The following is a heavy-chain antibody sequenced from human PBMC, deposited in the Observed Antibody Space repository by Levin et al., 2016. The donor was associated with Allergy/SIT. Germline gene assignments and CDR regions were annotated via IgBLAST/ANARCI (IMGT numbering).Heavy chain of an antibody. Sequence: VRQAPGKGLEWIGEIYHSGSTNYNPSLKSRVTISVDKSKNQFSLKLSSVTAADTAVYYCARMVAATQVYGMDVWGQGTTVTVSS. CDR3: ARMVAATQVYGMDV. D-gene: IGHD2-15*01. J-gene: IGHJ6*02. CDR2: IYHSGST. V-gene: IGHV4-4*02.